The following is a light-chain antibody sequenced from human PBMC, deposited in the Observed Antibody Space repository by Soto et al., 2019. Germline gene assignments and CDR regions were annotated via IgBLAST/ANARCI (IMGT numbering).Light chain of an antibody. CDR3: SSYTSSSLYV. J-gene: IGLJ1*01. CDR1: SSDVGGSNY. V-gene: IGLV2-14*01. CDR2: DVS. Sequence: LTQPASVSGSPGQSITISCTGTSSDVGGSNYVSWYQQLPGKAPKLMIYDVSDRLSGVSNRFSGSKSGNTASLTISGLQAEDEADYYCSSYTSSSLYVFGTGTKVTVL.